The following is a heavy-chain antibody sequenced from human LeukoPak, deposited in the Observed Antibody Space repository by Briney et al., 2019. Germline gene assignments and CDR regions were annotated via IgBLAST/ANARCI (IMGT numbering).Heavy chain of an antibody. D-gene: IGHD3-10*02. CDR1: GFTFSSYA. V-gene: IGHV3-23*01. Sequence: GGSLRLSCAASGFTFSSYAMNWVRQAPGKGLEWVSFIRGGGAGTRYADPVKGRFTISRDNSKNTLYLQMNILRVEHTATYYCAKCSASYYNDAFDVWGQGTMVTVSS. CDR2: IRGGGAGT. CDR3: AKCSASYYNDAFDV. J-gene: IGHJ3*01.